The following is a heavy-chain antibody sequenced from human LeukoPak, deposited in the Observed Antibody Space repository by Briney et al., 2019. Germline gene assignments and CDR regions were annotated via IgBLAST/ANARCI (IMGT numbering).Heavy chain of an antibody. CDR1: GGSFSGYY. CDR3: ARGPPITMIVVVSGDGAFDI. D-gene: IGHD3-22*01. J-gene: IGHJ3*02. CDR2: INHSGST. Sequence: SETLSLTCAVYGGSFSGYYWSWIRQPPGKGLEWIGEINHSGSTNYNPSLKSRVTISVDTSKNQFSLKLSSVTAADTAVYYCARGPPITMIVVVSGDGAFDIWGQGTMVTVSS. V-gene: IGHV4-34*01.